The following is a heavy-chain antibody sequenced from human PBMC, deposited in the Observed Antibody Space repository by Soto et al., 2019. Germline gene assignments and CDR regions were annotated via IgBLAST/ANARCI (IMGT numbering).Heavy chain of an antibody. CDR3: ARENWNPIRPVFDY. CDR2: ISSYDNYI. Sequence: GGSLRLSCAASGFTFSDYTMNWVRQAPGRGLEWVSSISSYDNYIYYADSVKGRFTISRDNAKNSLFLQMNSLRAEDTAVYYCARENWNPIRPVFDYWGQGTPVTVSS. D-gene: IGHD1-1*01. V-gene: IGHV3-21*01. CDR1: GFTFSDYT. J-gene: IGHJ4*02.